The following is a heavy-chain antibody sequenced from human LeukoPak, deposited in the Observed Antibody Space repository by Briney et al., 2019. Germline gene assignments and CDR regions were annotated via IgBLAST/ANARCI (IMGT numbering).Heavy chain of an antibody. CDR3: ARDRIRDGYNFFYYYGMDV. D-gene: IGHD5-24*01. J-gene: IGHJ6*02. CDR2: IYYSGST. V-gene: IGHV4-31*03. CDR1: GGSISSGGYY. Sequence: SQTLSLTCTVSGGSISSGGYYWSWIRQHPGKGLERIGYIYYSGSTYYNPSLKSRVTISVDTSKNQFSLKLSSVTAADTAVYYCARDRIRDGYNFFYYYGMDVWGQGTTVTVSS.